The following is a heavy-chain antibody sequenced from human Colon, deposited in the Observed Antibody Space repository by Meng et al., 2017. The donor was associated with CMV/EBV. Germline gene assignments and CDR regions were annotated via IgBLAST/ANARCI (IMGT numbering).Heavy chain of an antibody. CDR2: IYHSGST. CDR3: ARALGHSGSYFEDY. V-gene: IGHV4-4*02. Sequence: VSGGSISSSNWWSWVRQPPGKGLEWIGEIYHSGSTNYNPSLKSRVTISVDKSKNQFSLKLSSVTAADTAVYYCARALGHSGSYFEDYWGQGTLVTVSS. CDR1: GGSISSSNW. D-gene: IGHD1-26*01. J-gene: IGHJ4*02.